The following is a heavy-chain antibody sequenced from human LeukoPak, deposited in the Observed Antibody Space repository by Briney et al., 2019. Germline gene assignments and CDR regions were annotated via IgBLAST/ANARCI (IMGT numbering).Heavy chain of an antibody. CDR2: INHSGST. Sequence: SETLSLTCAVYGGSFSGYYWSWIRQPPGKGLEWIGEINHSGSTNYNPSLKSRVTISVDTSKNQFSLKLSSVTAADTAVYYCARGSRRGYRLFGPGSGRGDCYYMDVWGKGTTVTVSS. CDR3: ARGSRRGYRLFGPGSGRGDCYYMDV. CDR1: GGSFSGYY. J-gene: IGHJ6*03. D-gene: IGHD5-18*01. V-gene: IGHV4-34*01.